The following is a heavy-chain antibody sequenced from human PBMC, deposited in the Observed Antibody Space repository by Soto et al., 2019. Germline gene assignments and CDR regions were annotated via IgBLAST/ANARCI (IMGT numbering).Heavy chain of an antibody. D-gene: IGHD6-13*01. J-gene: IGHJ6*02. Sequence: ETLPLTCTVSGGSISSSSYYWGWVRQAPGKGLEWVSVIYSGGSTYYADSVKGRFTISRDNSKNTLYLQMNSLRAEDTAVYYCARDVIAAAGPNYYYYGMDVWGQGTTVTVSS. CDR2: IYSGGST. CDR3: ARDVIAAAGPNYYYYGMDV. V-gene: IGHV3-66*01. CDR1: GGSISSSSYY.